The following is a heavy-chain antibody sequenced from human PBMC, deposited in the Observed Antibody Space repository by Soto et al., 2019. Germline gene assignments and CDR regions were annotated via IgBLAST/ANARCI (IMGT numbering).Heavy chain of an antibody. D-gene: IGHD2-2*01. CDR3: ARDKVVVVPAAISNYYYGMDV. V-gene: IGHV1-18*01. J-gene: IGHJ6*02. CDR1: GYTFTSYG. CDR2: ISAYNGNT. Sequence: ASVKVSCKASGYTFTSYGISWVRQAPGQGLEWMGWISAYNGNTNYAQKLQGRVTMTTDTSTSTAYMELRSLRSDDTAVYYCARDKVVVVPAAISNYYYGMDVWGQGTTVTVS.